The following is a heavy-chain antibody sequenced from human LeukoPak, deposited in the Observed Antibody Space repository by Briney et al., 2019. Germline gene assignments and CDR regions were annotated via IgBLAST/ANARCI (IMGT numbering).Heavy chain of an antibody. CDR2: ISGSGGST. D-gene: IGHD6-13*01. CDR3: AKRPRQQDTDY. CDR1: GFTFSSYS. J-gene: IGHJ4*02. Sequence: GGSLRLSCAASGFTFSSYSMSWVRQAPGKGLEWVSAISGSGGSTYYADSVKGRFTISRDNYKNTLYLQMNSLRAEDTAVYYCAKRPRQQDTDYWGQGTLVTVSS. V-gene: IGHV3-23*01.